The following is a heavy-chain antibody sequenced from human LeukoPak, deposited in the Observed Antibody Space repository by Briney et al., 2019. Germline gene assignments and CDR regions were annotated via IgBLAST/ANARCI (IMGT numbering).Heavy chain of an antibody. CDR1: GFTFSSYV. CDR2: ISYDGSNE. V-gene: IGHV3-30*04. Sequence: GGSLRLSCAASGFTFSSYVMHWVRQAPGKGLEWVAIISYDGSNEYYADSVKGRFTISGDNSKNTLYLQMNSLRAEDTSVYYCARSPGILGTNYFDYWGQGTLVTVSS. CDR3: ARSPGILGTNYFDY. J-gene: IGHJ4*02. D-gene: IGHD1-26*01.